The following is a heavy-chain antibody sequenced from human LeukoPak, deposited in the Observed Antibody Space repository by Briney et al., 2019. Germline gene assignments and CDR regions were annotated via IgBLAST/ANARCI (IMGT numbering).Heavy chain of an antibody. D-gene: IGHD3-22*01. J-gene: IGHJ6*03. CDR3: ASAGGRYDSSGYYNYYYYMDV. V-gene: IGHV4-39*07. Sequence: SETLSLTCTVSGGSISSSSYYWGWIRQPPGKGLEWIGSIYYSGSTYYNPSLKSRVTISVDTSKNQFSLKLSSVTAADTAVYYCASAGGRYDSSGYYNYYYYMDVWGKGTTVTISS. CDR1: GGSISSSSYY. CDR2: IYYSGST.